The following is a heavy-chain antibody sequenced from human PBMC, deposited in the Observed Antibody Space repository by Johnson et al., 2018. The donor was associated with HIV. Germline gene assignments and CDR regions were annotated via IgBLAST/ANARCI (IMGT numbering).Heavy chain of an antibody. CDR1: GFTFSSHG. Sequence: VQLVESGGGVVQPGGSLRLSCAASGFTFSSHGMHWVRQAPGKGLEWVTFIRYDDTNKYYADSVKGRFTISRDNSKNTLYLQMNSLRDEDTALYYCAKDRSGGALGAFDIWGHGTMVTVSS. V-gene: IGHV3-30*02. D-gene: IGHD2-15*01. J-gene: IGHJ3*02. CDR2: IRYDDTNK. CDR3: AKDRSGGALGAFDI.